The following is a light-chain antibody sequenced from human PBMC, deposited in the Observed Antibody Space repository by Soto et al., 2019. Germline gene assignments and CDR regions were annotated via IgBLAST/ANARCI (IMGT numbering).Light chain of an antibody. V-gene: IGKV1-5*03. CDR2: KAS. Sequence: DIQMTQSPSTLSASVGDRVTITCRPSQSISMWWAWYQQKPGKAPNLLIYKASNLQSGVPSRFSGSGSGTEFTLTISSLQPDDFATYYCQQYNSYWTFGQGTKVEIK. J-gene: IGKJ1*01. CDR3: QQYNSYWT. CDR1: QSISMW.